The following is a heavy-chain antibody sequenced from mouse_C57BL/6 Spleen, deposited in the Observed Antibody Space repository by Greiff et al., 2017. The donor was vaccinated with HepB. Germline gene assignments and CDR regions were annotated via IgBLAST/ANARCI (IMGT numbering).Heavy chain of an antibody. V-gene: IGHV1-55*01. D-gene: IGHD2-1*01. J-gene: IGHJ1*03. CDR3: ARRDGNYWYFDV. CDR1: GYTFTSYW. CDR2: IYPGSGST. Sequence: QVQLKQPGAELVKPGASVKMSCKASGYTFTSYWITWVKQRPGQGLEWIGDIYPGSGSTNYNEKFKSKATLTVDTSSSTAYMQLSSLTSEDSAVYYCARRDGNYWYFDVWGTGTTVTVSS.